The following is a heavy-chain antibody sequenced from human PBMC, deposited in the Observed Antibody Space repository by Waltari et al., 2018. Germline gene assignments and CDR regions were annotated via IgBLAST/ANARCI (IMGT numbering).Heavy chain of an antibody. V-gene: IGHV3-74*01. Sequence: EVQLVESGGGVSQPGGSRRLPCAASGFPISDYLFHWVRQAPGQGLEWVSRINADGSSRTYADSVKGRFTISRDTAKNMVYLQMSSLRVEDTAVYYCARDPVGTFDFWGQGTLVTVSS. CDR1: GFPISDYL. D-gene: IGHD1-26*01. CDR3: ARDPVGTFDF. J-gene: IGHJ4*02. CDR2: INADGSSR.